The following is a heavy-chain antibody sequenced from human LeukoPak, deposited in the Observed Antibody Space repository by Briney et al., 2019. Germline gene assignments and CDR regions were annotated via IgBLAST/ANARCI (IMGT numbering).Heavy chain of an antibody. D-gene: IGHD3-3*01. CDR3: ARESGSISGVVYAFDI. J-gene: IGHJ3*02. CDR2: IYYSGST. CDR1: GGSISSYY. Sequence: PSETLSLTCTVSGGSISSYYWSWIRQPPGKGLEWIGYIYYSGSTNYNPSLKSRVTISVDTSKNQFSLKLSSVTAADTAVYYCARESGSISGVVYAFDIWGQGTMVTVSS. V-gene: IGHV4-59*01.